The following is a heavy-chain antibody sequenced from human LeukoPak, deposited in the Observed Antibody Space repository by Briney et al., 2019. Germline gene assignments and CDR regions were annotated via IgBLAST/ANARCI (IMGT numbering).Heavy chain of an antibody. V-gene: IGHV4-38-2*02. J-gene: IGHJ4*02. CDR3: ARESAVWSGYYETANFDY. D-gene: IGHD3-3*01. Sequence: SETLSLTCSVFGYSFSSGYYWGWIRQPPGKSLEWIGSMYRGGSTYYNPSLKSRVTISVDTSKNQFSLKLSSVTAADTAVYYCARESAVWSGYYETANFDYWGQGTLVTVSS. CDR1: GYSFSSGYY. CDR2: MYRGGST.